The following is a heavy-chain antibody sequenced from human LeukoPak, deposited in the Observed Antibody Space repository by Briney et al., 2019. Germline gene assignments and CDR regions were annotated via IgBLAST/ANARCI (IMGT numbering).Heavy chain of an antibody. J-gene: IGHJ4*02. Sequence: GASVEVSCKASGYTFTGYYMHWVRQAPGQGLEWMGWINPNSGGTNYAQKFQGRVTMTRDTSISTAHMEVSRLRSDDTAVYYCARANFLYCSSSTCLFDYWGQGTLVTVSS. CDR3: ARANFLYCSSSTCLFDY. CDR2: INPNSGGT. V-gene: IGHV1-2*02. CDR1: GYTFTGYY. D-gene: IGHD2-2*01.